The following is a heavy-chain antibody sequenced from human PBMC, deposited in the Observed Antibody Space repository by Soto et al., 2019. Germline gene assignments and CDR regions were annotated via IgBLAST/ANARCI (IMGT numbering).Heavy chain of an antibody. D-gene: IGHD3-3*01. V-gene: IGHV4-4*07. CDR3: ARGQRFSDWFDP. J-gene: IGHJ5*02. CDR1: GGSVTIYC. CDR2: VYSSGGT. Sequence: SETLSITCTFSGGSVTIYCWTWIRQPAGKGLEWIGRVYSSGGTHYNPSRKSRVTISLDTSKNQLSLRLLSVTEADTAVYFCARGQRFSDWFDPWGQGTLVTVSS.